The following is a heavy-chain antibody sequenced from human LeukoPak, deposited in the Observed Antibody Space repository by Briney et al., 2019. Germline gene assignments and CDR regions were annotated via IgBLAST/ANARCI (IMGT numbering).Heavy chain of an antibody. V-gene: IGHV4-30-2*01. CDR2: IYHSGST. D-gene: IGHD3-10*01. Sequence: SETLSLTCAVSGGSISSGGYSWSWIRQPPGKGLEWIGYIYHSGSTYYNPSLKSRVTISVDRSKNQFSLKLSSVTAADTAVYYCARDRRFGELINPPYYYYGMDVWGQGTTVTVSS. J-gene: IGHJ6*02. CDR3: ARDRRFGELINPPYYYYGMDV. CDR1: GGSISSGGYS.